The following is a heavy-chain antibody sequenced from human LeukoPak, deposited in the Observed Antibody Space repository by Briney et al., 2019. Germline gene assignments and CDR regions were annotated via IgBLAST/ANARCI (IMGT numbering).Heavy chain of an antibody. D-gene: IGHD3-10*01. V-gene: IGHV4-59*01. CDR1: GGSISSYY. J-gene: IGHJ4*02. Sequence: SETLSLTCTVSGGSISSYYWSWIRQPPGKGLEWIGYIYYSGSTNYNPSLKSRVTISVDTSKNQFSLKLSSVTAADTAVYYCARGHRLGYYFDYWGQGTLVTVSS. CDR3: ARGHRLGYYFDY. CDR2: IYYSGST.